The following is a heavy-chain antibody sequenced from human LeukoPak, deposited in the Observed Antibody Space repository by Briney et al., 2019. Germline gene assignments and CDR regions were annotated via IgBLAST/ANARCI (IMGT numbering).Heavy chain of an antibody. J-gene: IGHJ6*02. CDR1: GFTLSSYE. V-gene: IGHV3-72*01. CDR3: ARNLATSYYYYYGMDV. Sequence: PGGSLRLSCAASGFTLSSYEMNWVRQAPGKGLEWVGRTRNKANSYTTEYAASVKGRFTISRDDSKNSLYLQMNSLKTEDTAVYYCARNLATSYYYYYGMDVWGQGTTVTVSS. CDR2: TRNKANSYTT.